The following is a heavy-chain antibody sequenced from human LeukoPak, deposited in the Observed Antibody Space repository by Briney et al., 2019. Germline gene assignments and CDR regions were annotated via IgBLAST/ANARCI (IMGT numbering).Heavy chain of an antibody. CDR2: IIPIFGIA. D-gene: IGHD3-22*01. Sequence: GASVKVSCKASGGTFSSYAISWVRQAPGQGLEWMGRIIPIFGIANYAQKFQGRVTITADKSMSTAYMELSSLRSEDTAVYYCARWGEDYYDSSGYYHDWGQGTLVTVSS. V-gene: IGHV1-69*04. CDR3: ARWGEDYYDSSGYYHD. J-gene: IGHJ4*02. CDR1: GGTFSSYA.